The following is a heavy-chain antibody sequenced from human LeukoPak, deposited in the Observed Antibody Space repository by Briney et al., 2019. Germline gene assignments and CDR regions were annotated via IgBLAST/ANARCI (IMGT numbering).Heavy chain of an antibody. CDR2: ISYDGSNK. CDR1: GFTFSSYA. J-gene: IGHJ4*02. Sequence: GGSLRLSCAASGFTFSSYAMHRVRQAPGKGLEWVAVISYDGSNKYYADSVKGRFTISRDNSKNTLYLQMNSLRAEDTAVYYCAREGQWLPTGYWGQGTLVTVSS. D-gene: IGHD6-19*01. V-gene: IGHV3-30-3*01. CDR3: AREGQWLPTGY.